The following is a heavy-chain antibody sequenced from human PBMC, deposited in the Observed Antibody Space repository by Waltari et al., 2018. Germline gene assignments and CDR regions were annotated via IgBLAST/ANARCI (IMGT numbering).Heavy chain of an antibody. D-gene: IGHD5-18*01. J-gene: IGHJ4*02. Sequence: EGPFVEFWGSFVSPGGALRLPGGGAGFYFKWQLVHWVCQAPGKGLVWVSRISSNENTTTYADSVKGRFTISRDNAKNTLYLQMNSLRAEDTAVYYCARVEYSYGPYCFDSWGQGTPVTVSS. CDR2: ISSNENTT. V-gene: IGHV3-74*01. CDR3: ARVEYSYGPYCFDS. CDR1: GFYFKWQL.